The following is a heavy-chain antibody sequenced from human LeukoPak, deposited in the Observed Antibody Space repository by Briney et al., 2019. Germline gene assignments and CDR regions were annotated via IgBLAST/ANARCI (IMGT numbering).Heavy chain of an antibody. D-gene: IGHD3-22*01. J-gene: IGHJ4*02. CDR2: INPNNGGT. CDR1: GYTFTGYY. CDR3: ARDRRYYYDSSGHTPGGY. V-gene: IGHV1-2*02. Sequence: ASVKVSCKASGYTFTGYYMHWVRQAPGQGLEWMGWINPNNGGTSYAQKFQGRVTMTRDTSITTAYMELPSLTSDDTAVYYCARDRRYYYDSSGHTPGGYWGQGTLVTVSS.